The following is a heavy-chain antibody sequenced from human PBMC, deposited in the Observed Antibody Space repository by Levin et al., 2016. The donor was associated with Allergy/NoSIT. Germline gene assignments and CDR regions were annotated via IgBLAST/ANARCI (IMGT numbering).Heavy chain of an antibody. Sequence: WIRQPPGKGLEWVSYISSSSSYTNYADSVKGRFTISRDNAKNSLYLQMNSLRAEDTAVYYCAAILRGMVRGVRAPDYYYYGMDVWGQGTTVTVSS. CDR2: ISSSSSYT. CDR3: AAILRGMVRGVRAPDYYYYGMDV. V-gene: IGHV3-11*03. D-gene: IGHD3-10*01. J-gene: IGHJ6*02.